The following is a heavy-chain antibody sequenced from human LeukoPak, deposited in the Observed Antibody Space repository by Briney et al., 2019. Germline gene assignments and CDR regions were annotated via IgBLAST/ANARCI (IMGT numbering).Heavy chain of an antibody. D-gene: IGHD3-9*01. Sequence: PGGSLRLSCAASGVTFSSYWVHWVRQALGKGLVWVSRINSDGSSTSYAYSVNGRFTPSRDTAKKTLSLQMNSLRDEDTAVYYCARDSLYYDILTGYYKLWYFDLWGRGTLVTVSS. CDR1: GVTFSSYW. CDR2: INSDGSST. CDR3: ARDSLYYDILTGYYKLWYFDL. J-gene: IGHJ2*01. V-gene: IGHV3-74*01.